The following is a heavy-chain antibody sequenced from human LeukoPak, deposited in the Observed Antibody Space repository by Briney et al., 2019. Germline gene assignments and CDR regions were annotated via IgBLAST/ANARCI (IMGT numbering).Heavy chain of an antibody. Sequence: GGSLRLSCAASGFTFSSYGMHWVRQAPGKGLEWVAVIWYDGRYKSYGDSVKGRITISRDNSKNTLYLQMNSLRAEDTAVYYCATDLGSSRPNFWGQGILVTVSS. CDR2: IWYDGRYK. J-gene: IGHJ4*02. V-gene: IGHV3-33*01. CDR3: ATDLGSSRPNF. D-gene: IGHD6-13*01. CDR1: GFTFSSYG.